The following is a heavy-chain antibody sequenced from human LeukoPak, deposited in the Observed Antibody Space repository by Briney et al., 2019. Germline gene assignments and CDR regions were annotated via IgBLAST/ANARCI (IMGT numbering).Heavy chain of an antibody. CDR1: GFTFSSYA. J-gene: IGHJ4*02. CDR2: ISGSGGST. Sequence: GGSLRLSCAASGFTFSSYAMSWVRQAPGKGLKWVSAISGSGGSTYYADSVKGRFTISRDNSKNTLYLQMNSLRAEDTAVYYCAKDHSLAVAGIFGPSVYWGQGTLVTVSS. D-gene: IGHD6-19*01. CDR3: AKDHSLAVAGIFGPSVY. V-gene: IGHV3-23*01.